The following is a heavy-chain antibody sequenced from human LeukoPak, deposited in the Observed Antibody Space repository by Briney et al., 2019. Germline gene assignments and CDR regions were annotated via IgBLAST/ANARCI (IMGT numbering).Heavy chain of an antibody. CDR3: ARGPLYYDLSTGYPPSEMYYFDY. CDR1: GGTFSSYA. J-gene: IGHJ4*02. D-gene: IGHD3-9*01. Sequence: GASVKVSCKASGGTFSSYAVSWVRRAPGQGLEWIGGIIPIFATPDYAQKFRGRVSITTDESTSTAYMELSSLRSEDTALYYCARGPLYYDLSTGYPPSEMYYFDYWGQGTLVTVSS. CDR2: IIPIFATP. V-gene: IGHV1-69*05.